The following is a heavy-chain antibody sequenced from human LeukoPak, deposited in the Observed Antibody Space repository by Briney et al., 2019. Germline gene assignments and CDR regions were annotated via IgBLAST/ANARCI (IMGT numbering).Heavy chain of an antibody. CDR1: GFTFSDFH. D-gene: IGHD2-8*02. J-gene: IGHJ4*02. CDR3: AGCKFRYCPGGI. V-gene: IGHV3-11*04. Sequence: GSLRLSCAASGFTFSDFHMNWIRQAPGKGPEWVSFISDRGTTMDYADSVRGRFTISRDNAKNSLYLQLNSLRAEDTAVYYCAGCKFRYCPGGIWRQGTLVTVSS. CDR2: ISDRGTTM.